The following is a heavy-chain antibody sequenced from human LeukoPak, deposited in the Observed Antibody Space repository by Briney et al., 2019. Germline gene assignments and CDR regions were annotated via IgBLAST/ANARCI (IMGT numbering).Heavy chain of an antibody. CDR2: IYHTGST. CDR3: ARGDGSGSGRWFDP. Sequence: SQTLSLTCTVSGASISSGTYSWSWIRQPPGEGLEWIGYIYHTGSTYYNPSLKSRVTISVDRSKNQFSLNLNSVTAADTALYYCARGDGSGSGRWFDPWGQGTLITVSS. J-gene: IGHJ5*02. CDR1: GASISSGTYS. D-gene: IGHD3-10*01. V-gene: IGHV4-30-2*01.